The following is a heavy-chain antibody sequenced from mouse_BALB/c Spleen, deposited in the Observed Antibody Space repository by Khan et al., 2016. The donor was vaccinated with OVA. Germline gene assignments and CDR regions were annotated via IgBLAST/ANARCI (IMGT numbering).Heavy chain of an antibody. V-gene: IGHV10-1*02. CDR3: YYYGSNFAY. Sequence: EVQLVESGGGLVQPKGSLKLSCAASGSTFNTFAMNWVRQAPGKGLEWVARIRTKSNNYATYYADSVKDRFTISRDDSQSMLYLKMNNLKTEDTAIYHCYYYGSNFAYWGQGTLVTVSA. J-gene: IGHJ3*01. D-gene: IGHD1-1*01. CDR2: IRTKSNNYAT. CDR1: GSTFNTFA.